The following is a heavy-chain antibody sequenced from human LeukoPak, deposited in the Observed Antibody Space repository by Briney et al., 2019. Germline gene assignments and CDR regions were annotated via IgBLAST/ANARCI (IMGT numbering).Heavy chain of an antibody. Sequence: MASETLSLTCTVSGGSISSSSYYWGWIRQPPGKGLEWIGSIYYSGSTYYNPSLKSRVTISVDPSKNQFSLKLSSVTAADTAVYYCARDYTAGDGSSPIDYWGQGTLVTVSS. D-gene: IGHD6-13*01. J-gene: IGHJ4*02. CDR3: ARDYTAGDGSSPIDY. V-gene: IGHV4-39*07. CDR1: GGSISSSSYY. CDR2: IYYSGST.